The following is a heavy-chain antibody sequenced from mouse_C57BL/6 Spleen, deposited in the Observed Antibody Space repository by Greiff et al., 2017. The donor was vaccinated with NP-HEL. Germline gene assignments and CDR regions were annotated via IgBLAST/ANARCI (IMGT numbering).Heavy chain of an antibody. CDR1: GYTFTSYW. Sequence: QVQLQQPGAELVRPGTSVKLSCKASGYTFTSYWMHWVKQRPGQGLEWIGVIDPADSYTNYNQKFKGKATLTVDTSSSTAYMQLSSLTSEDSAVYYCARREQTGTPFAYWGQGTLVTVAA. J-gene: IGHJ3*01. V-gene: IGHV1-59*01. CDR3: ARREQTGTPFAY. CDR2: IDPADSYT. D-gene: IGHD4-1*01.